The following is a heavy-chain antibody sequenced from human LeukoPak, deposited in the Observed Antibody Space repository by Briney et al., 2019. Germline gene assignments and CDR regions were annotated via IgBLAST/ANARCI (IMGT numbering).Heavy chain of an antibody. CDR3: ARVSSFSGSGSFRY. J-gene: IGHJ4*02. CDR2: MNPNSGNT. CDR1: GYTFTSYD. D-gene: IGHD6-19*01. Sequence: GASVKVSCKASGYTFTSYDINWVRQATGQGLEWMGWMNPNSGNTGYAQKFQGRVTMTRNTSISTAYMELSSLRSEDTAVYYCARVSSFSGSGSFRYWGQGTLVTVSS. V-gene: IGHV1-8*01.